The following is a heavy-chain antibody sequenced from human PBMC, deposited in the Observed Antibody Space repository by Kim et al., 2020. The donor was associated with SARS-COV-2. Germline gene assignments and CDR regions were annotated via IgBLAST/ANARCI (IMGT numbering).Heavy chain of an antibody. CDR3: ARDLTPYYYGSGSLSGMDV. J-gene: IGHJ6*02. CDR1: GFTVSSNY. D-gene: IGHD3-10*01. Sequence: GGSLRLSCAASGFTVSSNYMSWVRQAPGKGLEWVSVIYSGGSTYYADSVKGRFTISRDNSKNTLYLQMNSLRAEDTAVYYCARDLTPYYYGSGSLSGMDVWGQGTTVTVSS. CDR2: IYSGGST. V-gene: IGHV3-53*01.